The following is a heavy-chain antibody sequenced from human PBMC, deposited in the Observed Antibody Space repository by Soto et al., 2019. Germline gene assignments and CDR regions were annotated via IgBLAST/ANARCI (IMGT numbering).Heavy chain of an antibody. CDR1: GFTFRDHY. J-gene: IGHJ4*02. CDR2: IRKKANIYST. V-gene: IGHV3-72*01. Sequence: EVQLVESGGGLFQPGGSRRLSCAASGFTFRDHYMTWFAQAPGKGWEGVGRIRKKANIYSTEYAASVKGRFTISRDESKNSLYLQMNSLKTEDTAVYYCARFSGSYTRGLDYWGQGTLVTVSS. D-gene: IGHD1-26*01. CDR3: ARFSGSYTRGLDY.